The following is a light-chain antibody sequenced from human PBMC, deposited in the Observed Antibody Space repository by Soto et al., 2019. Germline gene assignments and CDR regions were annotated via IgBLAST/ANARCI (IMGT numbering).Light chain of an antibody. CDR3: QHFKSYPLT. J-gene: IGKJ1*01. CDR2: KAS. Sequence: DIQMTQSPSTLSASIGDRVTITCRASQNIGSSLAWYHQKPGKAPKLLIYKASSLERGVPSRFSGSGSGTEFTLTISSLQPDDFATYYCQHFKSYPLTFGQGTKVEI. CDR1: QNIGSS. V-gene: IGKV1-5*03.